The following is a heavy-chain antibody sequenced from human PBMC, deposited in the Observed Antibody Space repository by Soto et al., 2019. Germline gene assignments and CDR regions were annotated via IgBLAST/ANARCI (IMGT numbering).Heavy chain of an antibody. D-gene: IGHD5-12*01. V-gene: IGHV3-15*01. CDR3: TTGGGYDFILMDY. CDR1: GFTFSNAW. CDR2: IKSKTGGGTT. J-gene: IGHJ4*02. Sequence: GGSLRLSCAASGFTFSNAWMSWVRQAPGKGLEWVGRIKSKTGGGTTDDAAPVKVRFTISRDDSKNTLYLQMNSLKTEDTDVYYCTTGGGYDFILMDYWGQGTLVTVSS.